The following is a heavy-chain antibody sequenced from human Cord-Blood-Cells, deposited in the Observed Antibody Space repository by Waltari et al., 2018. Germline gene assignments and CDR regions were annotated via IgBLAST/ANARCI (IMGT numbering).Heavy chain of an antibody. CDR2: INHSGST. J-gene: IGHJ4*02. D-gene: IGHD3-22*01. CDR3: ARTMGYYDSSGYYY. V-gene: IGHV4-34*01. CDR1: GGSFSGYY. Sequence: QVQLQQWGAGLLQPSETLSLTCAVYGGSFSGYYWRWIRQPPGKGLEWIGEINHSGSTNYNPSLKSRVTISVDTSKNQFSLKLSSVTAADTAVYYCARTMGYYDSSGYYYWGQGTLVTVSS.